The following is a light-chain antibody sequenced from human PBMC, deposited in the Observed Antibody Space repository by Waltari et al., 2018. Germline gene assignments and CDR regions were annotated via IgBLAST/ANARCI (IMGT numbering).Light chain of an antibody. V-gene: IGKV3-20*01. J-gene: IGKJ1*01. CDR3: QHYVRLPAT. CDR2: GAS. CDR1: QSVRGS. Sequence: IVLTQSPGTLSLSPGERATLSCRASQSVRGSLAWYQQKAGQAPRLLIYGASSRATGIPDRFSGGGSGTDFSLTISRLEPEDFAVYYCQHYVRLPATFGQGTKVEI.